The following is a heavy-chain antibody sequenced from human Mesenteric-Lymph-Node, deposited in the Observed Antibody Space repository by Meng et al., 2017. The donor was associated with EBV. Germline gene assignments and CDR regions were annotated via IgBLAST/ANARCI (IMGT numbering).Heavy chain of an antibody. D-gene: IGHD2/OR15-2a*01. Sequence: QVPVLESGPGLVKPSAALSLTCKIFGGSVSSGPYSWCLIRQSPGKGLEWIGYNFFGGSTYYNPYLKNRVTISIDRSKNQFSVKLDSVTAADTAVYYCARETRERYFEFDYWGQGTLVTVSS. CDR3: ARETRERYFEFDY. CDR2: NFFGGST. CDR1: GGSVSSGPYS. V-gene: IGHV4-61*01. J-gene: IGHJ4*02.